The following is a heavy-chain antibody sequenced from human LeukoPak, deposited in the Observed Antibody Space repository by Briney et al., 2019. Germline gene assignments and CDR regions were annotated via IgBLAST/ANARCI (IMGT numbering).Heavy chain of an antibody. Sequence: PGGSLRLSCAASGFTFSSYWMSWVRQAPGKGLEWVANIKQDGSEKYYVDSVKGRFTISRDNAKNSLYLQMNSLRAEDTAVYYCARPLLRYFDWLLAFDIWGQGTMVTVSS. CDR1: GFTFSSYW. J-gene: IGHJ3*02. D-gene: IGHD3-9*01. CDR2: IKQDGSEK. CDR3: ARPLLRYFDWLLAFDI. V-gene: IGHV3-7*01.